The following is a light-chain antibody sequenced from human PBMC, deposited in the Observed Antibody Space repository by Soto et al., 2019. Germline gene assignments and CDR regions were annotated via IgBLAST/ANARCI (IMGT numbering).Light chain of an antibody. CDR3: SSHTTTGINV. CDR2: DVT. V-gene: IGLV2-14*03. Sequence: QSALTQPASVSGSPGQSITISCTGTSSDVGAYNYVSWFQQQPGKAPRLMFYDVTNRPSGVFDRFSGSKSGNTASLTISGLQAEDEADFYCSSHTTTGINVFGTGSKVTVL. CDR1: SSDVGAYNY. J-gene: IGLJ1*01.